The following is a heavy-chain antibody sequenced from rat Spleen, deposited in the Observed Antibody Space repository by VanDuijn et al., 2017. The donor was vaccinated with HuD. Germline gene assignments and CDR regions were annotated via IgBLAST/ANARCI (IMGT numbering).Heavy chain of an antibody. Sequence: EVQLQESGPGLVKPSQSLSLTCSVTGYFITSNFWGWIRKFPGNKLEWMGYINSAGSTNYNPSLKSRISITRDTSKNQFFLQVNSVTAEDTATYYCARFPIYYYSALFDYWGQGVTVTVSS. CDR3: ARFPIYYYSALFDY. V-gene: IGHV3-3*01. CDR1: GYFITSNF. J-gene: IGHJ2*01. CDR2: INSAGST. D-gene: IGHD1-1*01.